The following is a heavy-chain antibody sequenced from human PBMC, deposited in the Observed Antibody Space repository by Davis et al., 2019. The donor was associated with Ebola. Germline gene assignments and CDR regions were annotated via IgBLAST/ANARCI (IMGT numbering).Heavy chain of an antibody. D-gene: IGHD4-17*01. Sequence: SETLSLTCAVYGGSFSGHFWTWIRQPPGKGLEWIGEINHSGSTNYNPSLKSRVTISVDTSKNQFSLKLSSVTAADTAVYFCASPGDYVRYFQHRGQGTPVTVSS. V-gene: IGHV4-34*01. CDR1: GGSFSGHF. CDR3: ASPGDYVRYFQH. J-gene: IGHJ1*01. CDR2: INHSGST.